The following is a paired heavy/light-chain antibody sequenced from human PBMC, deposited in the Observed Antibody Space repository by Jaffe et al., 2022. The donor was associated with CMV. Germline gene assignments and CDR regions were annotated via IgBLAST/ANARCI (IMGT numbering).Heavy chain of an antibody. V-gene: IGHV3-23*01. J-gene: IGHJ4*02. CDR1: GFTFSTYG. CDR2: ITASGATT. Sequence: EVKLLESGGGLGQPGGSLRLSCAASGFTFSTYGMTWVRQAPGKGLEWVSSITASGATTYYADSVKGRFTISRDNSRNTLYLQMNNLRAEDTALYYCAKRTSNGDWFFDSWGLGNLVTVSS. CDR3: AKRTSNGDWFFDS. D-gene: IGHD3-9*01.
Light chain of an antibody. J-gene: IGKJ4*01. Sequence: EIMLTQSPATLSLSPGERATLSCRARQSVYSYLAWYQHKPGQPPRLLIYDAFNRATGIPSRFSGSGSGTDYTLTIDSLEPEDFAVYYCQQRYKWPLTFGGGTKVDIK. CDR1: QSVYSY. V-gene: IGKV3-11*01. CDR3: QQRYKWPLT. CDR2: DAF.